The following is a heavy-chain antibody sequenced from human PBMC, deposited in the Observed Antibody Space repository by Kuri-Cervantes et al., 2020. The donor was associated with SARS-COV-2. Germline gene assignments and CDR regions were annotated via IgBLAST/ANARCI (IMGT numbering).Heavy chain of an antibody. CDR1: GFTFSSYA. CDR3: AKAGGYCSSTSCSQYGIPDY. V-gene: IGHV3-23*01. D-gene: IGHD2-2*01. J-gene: IGHJ4*02. Sequence: GGSLRLSCAASGFTFSSYAMTWVRQAPGKGLEWVSGISESGDITDYADSVKGRFTISRDNSKNTLYLQMNSLRAEDTAVYYCAKAGGYCSSTSCSQYGIPDYWGQGTLVTVSS. CDR2: ISESGDIT.